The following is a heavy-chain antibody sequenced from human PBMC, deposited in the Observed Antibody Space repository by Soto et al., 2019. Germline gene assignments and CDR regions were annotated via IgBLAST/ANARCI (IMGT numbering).Heavy chain of an antibody. CDR3: ARDGYGFGKGYYLDH. D-gene: IGHD5-18*01. CDR2: ISFSSSYT. J-gene: IGHJ4*02. V-gene: IGHV3-11*06. Sequence: QVQLVESGGGLVKPGGSLRLSCAASGLTLSDYYMTWIRQATGKGLERVSDISFSSSYTNYADSVKGRFTISIDNAKNSLYLQMNSLRAEETAVYYCARDGYGFGKGYYLDHWGQGTLVTVSS. CDR1: GLTLSDYY.